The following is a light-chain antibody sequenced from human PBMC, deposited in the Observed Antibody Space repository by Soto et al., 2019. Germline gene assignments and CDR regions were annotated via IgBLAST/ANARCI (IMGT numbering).Light chain of an antibody. V-gene: IGLV2-14*01. CDR3: ISYTVSRSYV. Sequence: QSVLTQPASLSGSPGQSITISCSVTSSDIGAYDHVAWFQQFPGKTPKLVIYSVSNRPSGVSYRFSGSKSGNTASLTISGLQADDEADYYCISYTVSRSYVFGPGTKVTVL. CDR2: SVS. CDR1: SSDIGAYDH. J-gene: IGLJ1*01.